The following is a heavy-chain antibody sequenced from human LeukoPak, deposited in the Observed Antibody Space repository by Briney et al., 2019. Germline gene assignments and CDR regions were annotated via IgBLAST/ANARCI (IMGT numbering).Heavy chain of an antibody. V-gene: IGHV4-38-2*01. Sequence: SEALSLTCAVSGYSISSGYYWGWIRQPPGKGLEWSGSLYHSGTTYYNPSLKSRVTISVDRSKNQFSLKLAAVTAADTALYYCARGSNNYYGSGSYNNWFDPWGQGTLVTVSS. CDR1: GYSISSGYY. D-gene: IGHD3-10*01. CDR3: ARGSNNYYGSGSYNNWFDP. J-gene: IGHJ5*02. CDR2: LYHSGTT.